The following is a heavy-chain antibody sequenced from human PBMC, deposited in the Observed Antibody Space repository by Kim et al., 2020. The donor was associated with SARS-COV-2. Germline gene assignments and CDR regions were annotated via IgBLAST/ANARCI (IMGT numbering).Heavy chain of an antibody. Sequence: SETLSLTCTVSGGSISSGGYYWSWIRQYPGKGLEWIGYISYSGSTFYNPSLESRITMSVDTSNNQFSLKLSSVTAADTAAYYCAAAYYGVGWHYFDYWGQGNLVTVSS. V-gene: IGHV4-31*03. D-gene: IGHD3-16*01. CDR2: ISYSGST. CDR3: AAAYYGVGWHYFDY. J-gene: IGHJ4*02. CDR1: GGSISSGGYY.